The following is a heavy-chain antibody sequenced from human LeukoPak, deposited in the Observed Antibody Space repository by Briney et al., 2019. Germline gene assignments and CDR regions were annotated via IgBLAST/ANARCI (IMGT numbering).Heavy chain of an antibody. J-gene: IGHJ4*02. CDR3: ASFSRGY. Sequence: GGSLRLSCAASGFTFTTYKMNWVRQAPRKGLEWVSYISSSSSTIYYADSVKGRFTISRDNAKNSLYLQMNSLRAEDTAVYYCASFSRGYWGQGTLVTVSS. CDR1: GFTFTTYK. D-gene: IGHD3-3*01. CDR2: ISSSSSTI. V-gene: IGHV3-48*04.